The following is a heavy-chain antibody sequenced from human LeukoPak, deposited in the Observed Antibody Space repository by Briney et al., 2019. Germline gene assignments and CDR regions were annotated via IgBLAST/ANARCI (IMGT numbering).Heavy chain of an antibody. J-gene: IGHJ4*02. V-gene: IGHV3-74*01. CDR3: ARTLPGSFFDF. D-gene: IGHD3-10*01. Sequence: PGGSLRLSCVTSAFSFSDYWMHWVRQAPGKGLVWVSRIQSDGTTTYADSVKGRFTLSRDTAKNTFYLQMNSLRAEDTAMYFCARTLPGSFFDFWGQGSLVNVSS. CDR1: AFSFSDYW. CDR2: IQSDGTTT.